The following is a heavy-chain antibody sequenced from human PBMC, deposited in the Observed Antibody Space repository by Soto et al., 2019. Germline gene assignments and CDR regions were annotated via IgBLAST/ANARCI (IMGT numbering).Heavy chain of an antibody. J-gene: IGHJ4*02. V-gene: IGHV2-5*02. D-gene: IGHD3-10*01. Sequence: QITLRESGPTLVKPTQTLTLTCTFSGFSLSSSGVGVGWIRQPPGKAPEWLALIYWDDDKRYSPSLKTRLTITKDTAKNQVVVTMTNINFVDTGTYYCARKHLYGSLYYYDYWGQGSLVTVSS. CDR1: GFSLSSSGVG. CDR2: IYWDDDK. CDR3: ARKHLYGSLYYYDY.